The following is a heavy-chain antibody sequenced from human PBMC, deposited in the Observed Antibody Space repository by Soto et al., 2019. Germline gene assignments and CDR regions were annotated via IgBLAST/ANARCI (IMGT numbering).Heavy chain of an antibody. Sequence: QVQLVESGGGVVQPGRSLRLSCAASGFTFSSYGMHWVRQAPGKGLEWVAVIWYDGSNKYYADSVKGRFTISRDNSKNTLYLQINSLRAEDTAVYYCASGTRKKLKNSTTPYYYDSSGYYGTYFDYWGQGTLVTVSS. J-gene: IGHJ4*02. CDR2: IWYDGSNK. CDR3: ASGTRKKLKNSTTPYYYDSSGYYGTYFDY. V-gene: IGHV3-33*01. D-gene: IGHD3-22*01. CDR1: GFTFSSYG.